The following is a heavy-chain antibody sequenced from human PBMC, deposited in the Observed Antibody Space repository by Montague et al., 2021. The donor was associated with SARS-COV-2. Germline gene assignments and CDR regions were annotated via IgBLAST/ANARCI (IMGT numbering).Heavy chain of an antibody. D-gene: IGHD5-24*01. CDR2: IYTGGST. CDR1: GDSISSYY. Sequence: SETLSLTCTVSGDSISSYYWSWIRQPAGKGLEWIGRIYTGGSTKYNPSLKSRVTMSVDTSKNQLSLKLSSVTAADTAVYYCARDHMTTMFMVYYYGMDVWGQGTTVTVSS. J-gene: IGHJ6*02. V-gene: IGHV4-4*07. CDR3: ARDHMTTMFMVYYYGMDV.